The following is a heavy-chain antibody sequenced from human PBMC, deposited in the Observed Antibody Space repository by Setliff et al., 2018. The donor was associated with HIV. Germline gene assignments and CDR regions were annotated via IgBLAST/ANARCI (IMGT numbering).Heavy chain of an antibody. V-gene: IGHV1-46*01. CDR3: ASGIVGATWLGAFDI. Sequence: ASVKVSCKASGYTFTSYYMHWVRQAPGKGLEWMGIINPSGGSTSYAQKFQGRVAMTRDTSTSTVYMELSSLRSEDTAVYYCASGIVGATWLGAFDIWGQGTMVTVSS. CDR1: GYTFTSYY. J-gene: IGHJ3*02. D-gene: IGHD1-26*01. CDR2: INPSGGST.